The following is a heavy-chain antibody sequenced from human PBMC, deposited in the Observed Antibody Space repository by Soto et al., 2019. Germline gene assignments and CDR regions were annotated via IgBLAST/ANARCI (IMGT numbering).Heavy chain of an antibody. V-gene: IGHV4-39*01. CDR1: GGSISSSSYY. CDR2: IYYSGST. CDR3: ARHVSQLVPDY. D-gene: IGHD6-13*01. J-gene: IGHJ4*02. Sequence: QLQLQESGPGLVKPSETLSLTCTVSGGSISSSSYYWGWIRQPPGKGLEWIGSIYYSGSTYYNPSLKSRVTISVDTSKNQFSLKLSSVTAADTAVYYCARHVSQLVPDYWGQGTLVTVSS.